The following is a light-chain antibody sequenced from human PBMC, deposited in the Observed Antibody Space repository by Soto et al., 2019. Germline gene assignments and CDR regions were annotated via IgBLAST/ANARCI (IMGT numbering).Light chain of an antibody. J-gene: IGKJ1*01. V-gene: IGKV3-20*01. CDR2: GAS. CDR1: QGVTTN. CDR3: QQYGSSPWT. Sequence: EIVMTQSPDILSVSPGERATLSCRAGQGVTTNFAWYQKKPGQAPRLLIYGASSRATGIPDRFSGRGSGTDFTLTISRLEPEDFAVYYCQQYGSSPWTVGQGTKVDSK.